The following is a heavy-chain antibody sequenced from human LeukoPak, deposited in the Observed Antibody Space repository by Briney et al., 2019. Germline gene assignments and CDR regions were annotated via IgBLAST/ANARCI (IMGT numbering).Heavy chain of an antibody. CDR1: GDSVSTSSAA. J-gene: IGHJ4*02. CDR3: ARDGSYFDC. Sequence: SQTLSLACAISGDSVSTSSAAWNWIRQSPSRGLEWLGRTYYRSKWYNDFAISVKSRITINPDTSKNQFSLQLNSVTPEDAAVYYCARDGSYFDCWGQGTLVTVSS. CDR2: TYYRSKWYN. V-gene: IGHV6-1*01.